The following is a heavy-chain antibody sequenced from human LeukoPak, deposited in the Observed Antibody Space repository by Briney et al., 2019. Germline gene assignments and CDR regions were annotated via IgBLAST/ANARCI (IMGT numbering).Heavy chain of an antibody. CDR3: AREEIDGYNSCVDY. CDR2: IWYDGSNK. CDR1: GFTFSSYG. D-gene: IGHD5-12*01. J-gene: IGHJ4*02. Sequence: PGGSLRLSCAASGFTFSSYGMHWVRQAPGKGLEWVAVIWYDGSNKYYADSVKGRFTISRDNSKNTLYLQMNSLRAEDTAVYHCAREEIDGYNSCVDYWGQGTLVTVSS. V-gene: IGHV3-33*01.